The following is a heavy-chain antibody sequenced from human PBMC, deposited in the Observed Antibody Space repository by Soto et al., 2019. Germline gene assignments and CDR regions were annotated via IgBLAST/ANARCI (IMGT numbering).Heavy chain of an antibody. D-gene: IGHD2-2*02. V-gene: IGHV1-69*13. CDR3: ARRYCSSTSCYIEGYNWFDP. Sequence: ASVKVSGKASGVTFSSYAIGWVRQAPGQGLEWMGGIIPIFGTANYAQKFQGRVTITADESTSTAYMELSSLRSEDTAVYYCARRYCSSTSCYIEGYNWFDPWGQGTLVTVSS. J-gene: IGHJ5*02. CDR2: IIPIFGTA. CDR1: GVTFSSYA.